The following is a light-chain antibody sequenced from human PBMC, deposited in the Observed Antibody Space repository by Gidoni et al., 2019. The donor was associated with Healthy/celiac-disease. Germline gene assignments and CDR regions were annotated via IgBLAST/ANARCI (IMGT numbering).Light chain of an antibody. CDR2: DAS. V-gene: IGKV3-11*01. J-gene: IGKJ3*01. Sequence: EIVLTQSPAPLSLSPGERATLSCRASQSVSSYLAWYQQTPGHAPRLLIYDASNRATGIPDRVSGSGSGTDFTLTISSLEPEDFAVYYCQQRSNWPLTFGPGTKVDIK. CDR3: QQRSNWPLT. CDR1: QSVSSY.